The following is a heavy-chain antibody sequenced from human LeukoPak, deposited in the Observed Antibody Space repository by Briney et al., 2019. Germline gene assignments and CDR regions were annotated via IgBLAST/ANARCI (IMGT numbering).Heavy chain of an antibody. D-gene: IGHD3-16*01. CDR3: AMKQGGRNYGTGI. J-gene: IGHJ6*02. V-gene: IGHV4-59*01. CDR2: IYYSGST. CDR1: GGSISSYY. Sequence: PSETLSLTCTVSGGSISSYYWSWIRQPPGKGLEWIGYIYYSGSTNYNPSLKSRVTISVDTSKNQFSLKLSSVTAADTAVYYCAMKQGGRNYGTGIWGQGTTVTVSS.